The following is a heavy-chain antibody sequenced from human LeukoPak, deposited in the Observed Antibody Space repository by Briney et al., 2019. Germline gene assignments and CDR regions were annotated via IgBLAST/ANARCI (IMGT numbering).Heavy chain of an antibody. V-gene: IGHV4-59*08. CDR1: GGSISSYY. CDR3: ASAREVAGTFDY. CDR2: IYYSGST. Sequence: ETSETLSLTCTVSGGSISSYYWSWIRQPPGKGLEWIGYIYYSGSTNYNPSLKSRVTISVDTSKNQFSLKLSSVTAADTAVYYCASAREVAGTFDYWGQGTLVTVSS. J-gene: IGHJ4*02. D-gene: IGHD6-19*01.